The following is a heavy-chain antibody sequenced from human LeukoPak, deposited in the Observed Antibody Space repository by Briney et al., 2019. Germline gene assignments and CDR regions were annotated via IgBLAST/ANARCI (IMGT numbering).Heavy chain of an antibody. CDR3: VKRDRGTFDY. V-gene: IGHV3-23*01. CDR1: GFTFSSYA. Sequence: LPGGSLRLSCAASGFTFSSYAMSWVRQAPGKGLEWVSAIGARADTSDYADSVKGRFIISRDNSKNTLYLQMNSLRAEDTAVYYCVKRDRGTFDYWGQGTLVTVSS. J-gene: IGHJ4*02. CDR2: IGARADTS. D-gene: IGHD1-1*01.